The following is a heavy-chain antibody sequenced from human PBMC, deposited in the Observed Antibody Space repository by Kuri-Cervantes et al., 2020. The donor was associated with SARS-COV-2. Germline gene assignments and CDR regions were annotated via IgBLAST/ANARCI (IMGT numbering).Heavy chain of an antibody. Sequence: SVKVSCKASGGTFSSYAISWVRQAPGQGLEWMVGLIPIFGTANYAQKFQGRVTITADESTSTAYMELSSLRSEDTAVYYCASSHYYGSGKSFDYWGQGTLVTVSS. CDR2: LIPIFGTA. D-gene: IGHD3-10*01. J-gene: IGHJ4*02. CDR3: ASSHYYGSGKSFDY. CDR1: GGTFSSYA. V-gene: IGHV1-69*13.